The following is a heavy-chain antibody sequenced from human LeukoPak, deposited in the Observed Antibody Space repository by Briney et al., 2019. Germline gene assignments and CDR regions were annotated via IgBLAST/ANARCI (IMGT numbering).Heavy chain of an antibody. Sequence: PSETLSPTCTVSGGSISSYYWSWIRQPPGKGLEWIGYIYYSGSTNYNPSLKSRVTISVDTSKNQFSLKLSSVTAADTAVYYCARHQGGGSGSYYYWGQGTLVTVSS. CDR1: GGSISSYY. V-gene: IGHV4-59*08. CDR2: IYYSGST. CDR3: ARHQGGGSGSYYY. D-gene: IGHD3-10*01. J-gene: IGHJ4*02.